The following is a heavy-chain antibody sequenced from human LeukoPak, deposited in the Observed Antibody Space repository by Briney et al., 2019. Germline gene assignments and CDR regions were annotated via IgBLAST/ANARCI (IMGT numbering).Heavy chain of an antibody. V-gene: IGHV1-2*02. D-gene: IGHD1-1*01. CDR3: ARPLGGTTGTTVGNWFDP. CDR2: INPNSGGT. J-gene: IGHJ5*02. Sequence: ASVKVSCKASGYTFTGYYMHWVRQAPGQGLEWMGWINPNSGGTDYARKFQGRVTMTRDTSISTAYMELSRLRSDDTAVYYRARPLGGTTGTTVGNWFDPWGQGTLVTVSS. CDR1: GYTFTGYY.